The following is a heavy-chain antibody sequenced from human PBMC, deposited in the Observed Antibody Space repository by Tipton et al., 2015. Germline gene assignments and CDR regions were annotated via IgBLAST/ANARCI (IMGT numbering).Heavy chain of an antibody. V-gene: IGHV4-61*05. CDR2: IYYSGST. D-gene: IGHD5-12*01. J-gene: IGHJ3*02. CDR3: ARVPDSGFDAFDI. Sequence: TLSLTCTVSGDSISRSNYYWGWIRQPPGKGLEWIGYIYYSGSTNYNPSLKSRVTVLLDTSKTQFSLSLTSVTAADTAVYYCARVPDSGFDAFDIWGQGTMVTVSS. CDR1: GDSISRSNYY.